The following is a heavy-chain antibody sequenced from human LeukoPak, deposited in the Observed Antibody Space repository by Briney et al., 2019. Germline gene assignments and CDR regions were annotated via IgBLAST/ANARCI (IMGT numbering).Heavy chain of an antibody. D-gene: IGHD1-1*01. CDR3: ARGEVHHHTTGRTSASTYYYYYMAV. V-gene: IGHV4-59*01. CDR2: IYYSGNT. CDR1: GGSINPYF. Sequence: SETLSFTCTVSGGSINPYFWIWIRQPPEKGLEWIGHIYYSGNTNYNPSLKSRVAISLDTSKNQFSLKLSSVTAADTAVYYCARGEVHHHTTGRTSASTYYYYYMAVWGKGTTVTVSS. J-gene: IGHJ6*03.